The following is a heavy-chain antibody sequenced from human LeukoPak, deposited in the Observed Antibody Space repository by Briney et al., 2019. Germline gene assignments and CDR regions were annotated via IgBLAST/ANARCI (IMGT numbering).Heavy chain of an antibody. V-gene: IGHV3-30*02. CDR2: ILYDGSNK. Sequence: GGSPRLSCAASGFTFSSYGMHWVRQAPGKGLEWVTFILYDGSNKYYADSVKGRFTIYRDNSTNTVYLKMNSLRTEDTAVYYCARSLTMVRAYDYWGPGTLVTVSS. CDR3: ARSLTMVRAYDY. J-gene: IGHJ4*02. CDR1: GFTFSSYG. D-gene: IGHD3-10*01.